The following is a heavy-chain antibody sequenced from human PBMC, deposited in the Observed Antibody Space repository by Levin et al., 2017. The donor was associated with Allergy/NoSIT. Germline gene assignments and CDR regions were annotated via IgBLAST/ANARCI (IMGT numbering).Heavy chain of an antibody. D-gene: IGHD3-9*01. J-gene: IGHJ4*02. Sequence: GGSLRLSCAASGFTFSSYGMHWVRQAPGKGLEWVAVISYDGSNKYYADSVKGRFTISRDNSKNTLYLQMNSLRAEDTAVYYCAKDGGHFDWWKGRGPAFDYWGQGTLVTVSS. CDR3: AKDGGHFDWWKGRGPAFDY. V-gene: IGHV3-30*18. CDR1: GFTFSSYG. CDR2: ISYDGSNK.